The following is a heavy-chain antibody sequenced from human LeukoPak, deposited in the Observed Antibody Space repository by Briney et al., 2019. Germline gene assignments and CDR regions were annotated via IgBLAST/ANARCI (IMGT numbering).Heavy chain of an antibody. CDR3: AKTFIFGGDHFQH. CDR1: GFTFNSYA. Sequence: GGSLRLSCAASGFTFNSYAMSWVRQAPGKGLEWVSAITSGGGDTYHHDSVNGRFTISRDNSKNTLYLQMSSLRADDTAVYYCAKTFIFGGDHFQHWGQGTLVTVFS. D-gene: IGHD2-21*02. CDR2: ITSGGGDT. J-gene: IGHJ1*01. V-gene: IGHV3-23*01.